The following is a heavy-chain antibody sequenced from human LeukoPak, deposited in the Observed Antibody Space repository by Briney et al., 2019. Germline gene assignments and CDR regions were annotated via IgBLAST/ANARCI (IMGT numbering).Heavy chain of an antibody. V-gene: IGHV1-2*02. CDR3: ARVGGKIPAAIVPMNIAEPDYYFHMDV. D-gene: IGHD2-2*01. J-gene: IGHJ6*03. Sequence: GASVKVSCKASGYSFPAKYMHWVRQAPGQGLEWMGWINPNSGDTTFAQKFQDRGTMTTDTSTSTAYMELGSLTSDDTAVYYCARVGGKIPAAIVPMNIAEPDYYFHMDVWGKGTTVTISS. CDR1: GYSFPAKY. CDR2: INPNSGDT.